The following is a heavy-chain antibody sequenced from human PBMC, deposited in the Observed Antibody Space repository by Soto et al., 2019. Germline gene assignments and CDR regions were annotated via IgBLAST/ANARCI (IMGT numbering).Heavy chain of an antibody. CDR3: VTLQFSRWFY. D-gene: IGHD4-4*01. V-gene: IGHV3-72*01. CDR2: TKHKAASYAT. Sequence: LSLSCAASGFTLSDHFMEWVRQAPGNGLEWVGRTKHKAASYATDYAASVNGRFTISRDDSKNSLYLQMNSLKTEDTAMYYCVTLQFSRWFYWGLGTLVTVSS. CDR1: GFTLSDHF. J-gene: IGHJ4*02.